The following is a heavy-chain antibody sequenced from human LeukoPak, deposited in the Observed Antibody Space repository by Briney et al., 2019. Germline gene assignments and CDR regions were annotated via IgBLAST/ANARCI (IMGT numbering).Heavy chain of an antibody. CDR3: ARVPSRYYYGMDV. V-gene: IGHV4-34*01. CDR1: GGSFSGYY. D-gene: IGHD2-2*01. Sequence: SETLSLTCAVYGGSFSGYYWSWIRQPPGKGLEWIGEINHSGSTNYNPSLKSRVTISVDTSKNQISLKLSSVTAADTAVYYCARVPSRYYYGMDVWGQGTTVTVSS. CDR2: INHSGST. J-gene: IGHJ6*02.